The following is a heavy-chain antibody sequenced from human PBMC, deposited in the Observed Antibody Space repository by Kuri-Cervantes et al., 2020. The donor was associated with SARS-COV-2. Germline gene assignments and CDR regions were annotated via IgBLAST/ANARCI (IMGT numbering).Heavy chain of an antibody. J-gene: IGHJ6*02. Sequence: GESLKISCAASGFTFSSYWMSWVRQAPGKGLEWVASIKQDGSEKYYVDSVKGRFTISRDNAKNSLYLQMNSLRAEDTAVYYCAKALSSGPPNYYYGMDVWGQGTTVTVSS. V-gene: IGHV3-7*03. CDR3: AKALSSGPPNYYYGMDV. D-gene: IGHD6-19*01. CDR1: GFTFSSYW. CDR2: IKQDGSEK.